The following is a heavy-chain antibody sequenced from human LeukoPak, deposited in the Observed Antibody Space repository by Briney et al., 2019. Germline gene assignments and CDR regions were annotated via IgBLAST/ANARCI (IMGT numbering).Heavy chain of an antibody. Sequence: GRSLRLSCAASGFTFSSYGMHWVRQAPGKGLEWVAVISYDGSNKYYADSVKGRFTNSRDNSKNTLYLQMNSLRAEDTAVYYCAKDSNVVVTALDYWGQGTLVTVSS. D-gene: IGHD2-21*02. V-gene: IGHV3-30*18. CDR3: AKDSNVVVTALDY. CDR1: GFTFSSYG. CDR2: ISYDGSNK. J-gene: IGHJ4*02.